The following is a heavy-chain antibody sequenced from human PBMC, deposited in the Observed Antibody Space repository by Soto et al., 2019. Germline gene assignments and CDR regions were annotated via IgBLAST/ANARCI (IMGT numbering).Heavy chain of an antibody. CDR2: IFYSGNT. CDR1: GASMGGSNFS. V-gene: IGHV4-39*01. Sequence: PSETLSLTGPVSGASMGGSNFSWGWLHKATATGLEWIGSIFYSGNTYYNPSLKSRVIMSVDTSKNQLSLRLNSVAGADAAVYYCASTGRIAIFGVVTEFDPWGPGTLVTVSS. D-gene: IGHD3-3*01. J-gene: IGHJ5*02. CDR3: ASTGRIAIFGVVTEFDP.